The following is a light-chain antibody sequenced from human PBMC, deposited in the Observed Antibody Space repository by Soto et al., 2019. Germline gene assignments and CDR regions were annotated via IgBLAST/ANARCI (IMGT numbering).Light chain of an antibody. CDR1: TSNILRNY. CDR3: ASWDDSLSGYV. Sequence: SVLTQPPSASGNLGQRLTISCSGSTSNILRNYVYWYRQLPGTAPRLLISMNDQRPSGVPDRFSGSKSGTSASLAISGLRSEDEADYYCASWDDSLSGYVFGTGTKVTVL. J-gene: IGLJ1*01. CDR2: MND. V-gene: IGLV1-47*01.